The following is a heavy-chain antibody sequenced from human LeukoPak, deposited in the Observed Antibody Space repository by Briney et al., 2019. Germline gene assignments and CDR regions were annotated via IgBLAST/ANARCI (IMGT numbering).Heavy chain of an antibody. CDR2: ISGSPNYI. J-gene: IGHJ3*02. V-gene: IGHV3-21*01. CDR3: ARAYSGTYAGGDAFDI. CDR1: GFTCSSYT. D-gene: IGHD1-26*01. Sequence: GGSLRLLCAASGFTCSSYTLIALRQAPGKGLEWVSSISGSPNYIYYADSLKGRFTISRDNAKNSLYLQMNSLRVEDTAVYYCARAYSGTYAGGDAFDIWGQGTMVTVSS.